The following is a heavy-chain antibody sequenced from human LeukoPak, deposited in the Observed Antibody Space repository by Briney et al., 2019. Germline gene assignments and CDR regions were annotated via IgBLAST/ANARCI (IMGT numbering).Heavy chain of an antibody. CDR3: ATQGPLAAAGKVRWFDP. CDR1: GGSISSGSYY. D-gene: IGHD6-13*01. V-gene: IGHV4-61*02. J-gene: IGHJ5*02. Sequence: KPSQTLSLTCTVSGGSISSGSYYWSWIRQPAGKGLEWIGRIYTSGSTNYNPSLKSRVTISVDTSKNQFSLKLSSVTVADTAIYYCATQGPLAAAGKVRWFDPWGQGTLVIVSS. CDR2: IYTSGST.